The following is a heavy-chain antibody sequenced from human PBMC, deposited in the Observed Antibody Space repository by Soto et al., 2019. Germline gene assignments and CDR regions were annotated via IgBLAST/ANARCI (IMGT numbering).Heavy chain of an antibody. D-gene: IGHD3-22*01. Sequence: QVQLVQSGVEWKKPGPSVKVSCRAFGGTFNTYPFSWLRQAPGQGLEWMEGIIPIFGTANYAQKFQGRVTITADESTSTAYMELRSLRSEDTAVYYCARGVHYDSSGYYYFYWGQGTLVTVSS. J-gene: IGHJ4*02. CDR2: IIPIFGTA. CDR1: GGTFNTYP. CDR3: ARGVHYDSSGYYYFY. V-gene: IGHV1-69*01.